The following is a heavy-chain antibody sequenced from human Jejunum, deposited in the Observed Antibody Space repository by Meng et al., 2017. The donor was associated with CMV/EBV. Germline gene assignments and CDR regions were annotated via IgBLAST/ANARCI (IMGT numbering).Heavy chain of an antibody. D-gene: IGHD5-24*01. V-gene: IGHV3-74*01. CDR2: IDDDGSTT. CDR1: FTFGTKW. CDR3: ASSIQFDMDAFDM. Sequence: FTFGTKWMHWVRQAPGKVLVWVSRIDDDGSTTSYADSVKGRFTISRDNAKKTLYLEMNSLRVGDTAVYYCASSIQFDMDAFDMWGQGTMVTVSS. J-gene: IGHJ3*02.